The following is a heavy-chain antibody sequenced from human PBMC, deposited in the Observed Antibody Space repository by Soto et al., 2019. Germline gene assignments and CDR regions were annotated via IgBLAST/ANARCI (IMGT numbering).Heavy chain of an antibody. CDR2: ISSSSSTI. CDR1: GFTFSSYS. Sequence: EVQLVESGGGLVQPGGSLRLSCAASGFTFSSYSMNWVRQAPGKGLEWISYISSSSSTIYYAGSVKGRFTISRDNAKYSLSLQMTVLRDEDTAVYYCARDRSGPYYGLDVWGQGTTVTVSS. D-gene: IGHD2-15*01. CDR3: ARDRSGPYYGLDV. V-gene: IGHV3-48*02. J-gene: IGHJ6*02.